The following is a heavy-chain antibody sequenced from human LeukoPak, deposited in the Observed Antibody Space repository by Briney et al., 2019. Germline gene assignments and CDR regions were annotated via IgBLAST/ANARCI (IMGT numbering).Heavy chain of an antibody. V-gene: IGHV3-66*01. CDR2: IYSGGST. CDR3: ARGRVSVYSSSWYYGN. J-gene: IGHJ4*02. D-gene: IGHD6-13*01. Sequence: GGSLRLSCAASGFTVSNNYMSWVRQAPGKGLEWVSVIYSGGSTYYADSVKGRFTISRDNSKNTLYLRMNSLRAEDTALYYCARGRVSVYSSSWYYGNWGQGTLVTVSS. CDR1: GFTVSNNY.